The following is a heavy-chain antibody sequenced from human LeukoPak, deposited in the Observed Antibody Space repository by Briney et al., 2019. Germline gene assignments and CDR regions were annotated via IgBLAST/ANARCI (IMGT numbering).Heavy chain of an antibody. Sequence: GGSLRLSRAASGFTFSRYWMHWVRQAPGKGLVWVSRINTDGRTITYADSVKGRFTISRDNAKNTLYLQMNSLRAEDTAVYYCVRSAFLTTEFYFDYWGHGTLVTVSS. CDR1: GFTFSRYW. D-gene: IGHD4-11*01. CDR2: INTDGRTI. J-gene: IGHJ4*01. V-gene: IGHV3-74*01. CDR3: VRSAFLTTEFYFDY.